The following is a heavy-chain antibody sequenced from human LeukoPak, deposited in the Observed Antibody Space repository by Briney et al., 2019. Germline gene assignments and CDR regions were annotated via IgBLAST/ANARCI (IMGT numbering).Heavy chain of an antibody. CDR3: ARDPHDNWNDLDY. Sequence: GGSLRLTCAASGFTFSSYCMSWVRQAPGRGLERVNNIKEDGSEKYFVDSVKGRFTISRDNAKNSLYLQMNSLRAEDTAVYYCARDPHDNWNDLDYWGQGTLVTVSS. CDR2: IKEDGSEK. V-gene: IGHV3-7*01. CDR1: GFTFSSYC. D-gene: IGHD1-1*01. J-gene: IGHJ4*02.